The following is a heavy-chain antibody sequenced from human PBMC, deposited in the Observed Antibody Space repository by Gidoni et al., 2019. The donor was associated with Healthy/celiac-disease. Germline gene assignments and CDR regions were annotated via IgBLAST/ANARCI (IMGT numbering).Heavy chain of an antibody. Sequence: EVQLVESGGGLVKPGGSLRLSCAASGLPFSNGGMRWVRQAPGKGLEWGGSIKSKTDGGTTDYAAPVKGRLTISRDDSKNTLYLQMNSLKTEDTVVYYCTTDIVAPNAFDIWGQVTMVTVSS. CDR2: IKSKTDGGTT. CDR1: GLPFSNGG. D-gene: IGHD3-22*01. V-gene: IGHV3-15*01. CDR3: TTDIVAPNAFDI. J-gene: IGHJ3*02.